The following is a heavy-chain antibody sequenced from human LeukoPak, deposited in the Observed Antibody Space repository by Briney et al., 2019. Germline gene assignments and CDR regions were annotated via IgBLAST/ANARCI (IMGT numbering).Heavy chain of an antibody. CDR1: GGSISSYY. Sequence: SETLSLTCTVSGGSISSYYWSWIRQPPGKGLEWIGYIYYSGSTNYNPSLKSRVTISVDTSKNQFSLKLNSVTAADSAVYYCAREYCSTTICYPSGGYYDSWGQGTLVTVSS. CDR3: AREYCSTTICYPSGGYYDS. V-gene: IGHV4-59*12. J-gene: IGHJ4*02. CDR2: IYYSGST. D-gene: IGHD2-2*01.